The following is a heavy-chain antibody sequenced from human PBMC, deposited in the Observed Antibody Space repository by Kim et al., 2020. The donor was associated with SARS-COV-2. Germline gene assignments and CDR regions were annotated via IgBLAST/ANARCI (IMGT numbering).Heavy chain of an antibody. J-gene: IGHJ4*02. CDR2: INTNTGNP. V-gene: IGHV7-4-1*02. CDR3: AREGWDILTGYYGLLGY. Sequence: ASVKVSCKASGYTFTSYAMNWVRLAPGQGLEWMGWINTNTGNPTYAQGFTGRFVFSLDTSVSTAYLQISSLKAEDTAVYYCAREGWDILTGYYGLLGYWGQGTLVTVSS. CDR1: GYTFTSYA. D-gene: IGHD3-9*01.